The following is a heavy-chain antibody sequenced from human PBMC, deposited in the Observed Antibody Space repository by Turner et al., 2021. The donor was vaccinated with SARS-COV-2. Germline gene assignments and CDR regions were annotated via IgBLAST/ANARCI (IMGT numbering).Heavy chain of an antibody. J-gene: IGHJ6*02. CDR3: AKDISSWYEGIAVAGTNYGMDV. CDR1: GFTFDDYT. D-gene: IGHD6-19*01. Sequence: EVQLVESGGVVVQPGGSLRLSCAASGFTFDDYTIHWVRQAPGKGLEWVSLISWDGGSTNYADSVKGRFTISRDNSKNSLYLQMNSLRTEDTALYYCAKDISSWYEGIAVAGTNYGMDVWGQGTTVTVSS. V-gene: IGHV3-43*01. CDR2: ISWDGGST.